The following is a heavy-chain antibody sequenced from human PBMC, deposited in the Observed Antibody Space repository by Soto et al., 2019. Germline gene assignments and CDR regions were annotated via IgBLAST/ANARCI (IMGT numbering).Heavy chain of an antibody. Sequence: VQLVQSGAEVKKPGASVRVSCKASGYSFTDYHIHWVRQAPGQGLEWLGRINPKSGGTSTAQKFQGWVTMTRDRSISTVYMELTRLRSDDTAVYFCARGHSTDCSNGVCSFFYNHEMDVWGQGTTDTVSS. V-gene: IGHV1-2*04. D-gene: IGHD2-8*01. J-gene: IGHJ6*02. CDR3: ARGHSTDCSNGVCSFFYNHEMDV. CDR2: INPKSGGT. CDR1: GYSFTDYH.